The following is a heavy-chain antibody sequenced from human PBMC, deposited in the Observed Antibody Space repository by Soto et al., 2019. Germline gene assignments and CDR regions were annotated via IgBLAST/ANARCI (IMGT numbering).Heavy chain of an antibody. Sequence: PSETLSLTCTVSGGSTSSSSYYWGWIRQPPGKGLEWIGSIYYSGSTYYNPSLKSRVTISVDTSKNQFSLKLSSVTAADTAVYYCARPSHGEPDYWGQGALVTVSS. CDR3: ARPSHGEPDY. V-gene: IGHV4-39*01. J-gene: IGHJ4*02. CDR1: GGSTSSSSYY. CDR2: IYYSGST.